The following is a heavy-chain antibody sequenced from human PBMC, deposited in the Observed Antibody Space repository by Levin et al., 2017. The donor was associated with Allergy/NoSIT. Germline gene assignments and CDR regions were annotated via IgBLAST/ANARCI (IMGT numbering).Heavy chain of an antibody. V-gene: IGHV3-48*01. J-gene: IGHJ5*02. D-gene: IGHD3-22*01. CDR1: GFTFSSYS. Sequence: GGSLRLSCAASGFTFSSYSMNWVRQAPGKGLEWVSYISSSSSTIYYADSVKGRFTISRDNAKNSLYLQMNSLRAEDTAVYYCARDKPNYYDSSGPVSWGQGTLVTVSS. CDR3: ARDKPNYYDSSGPVS. CDR2: ISSSSSTI.